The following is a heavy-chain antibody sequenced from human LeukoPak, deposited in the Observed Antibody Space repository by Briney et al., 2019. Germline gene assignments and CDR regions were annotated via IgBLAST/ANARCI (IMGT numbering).Heavy chain of an antibody. V-gene: IGHV7-4-1*02. D-gene: IGHD3-22*01. Sequence: APLKVSCKASGYTFTTYTMNSVRQAPGHGLEWRGWINSNTGNPRYAQGFTGRFVFSLDTSVSTAYLQISSLKAEDTAVYYCARGTIIVVVIPDYWGQGTLVTVSS. CDR1: GYTFTTYT. CDR2: INSNTGNP. J-gene: IGHJ4*02. CDR3: ARGTIIVVVIPDY.